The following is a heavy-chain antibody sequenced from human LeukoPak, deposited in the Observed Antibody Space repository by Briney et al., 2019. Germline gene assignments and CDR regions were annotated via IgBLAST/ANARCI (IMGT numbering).Heavy chain of an antibody. CDR2: ISGSGGST. J-gene: IGHJ5*02. V-gene: IGHV3-23*01. CDR1: GFTFSSYA. CDR3: AKDQRTISSSWYVDWFDP. Sequence: GGSLRLPCAASGFTFSSYAMSWVRQAPGKGLEWVSAISGSGGSTYYADSVKGRFTISRDNSKNTLYLQMNSLRAEDTAVYYCAKDQRTISSSWYVDWFDPWGQGTLVTVSS. D-gene: IGHD6-13*01.